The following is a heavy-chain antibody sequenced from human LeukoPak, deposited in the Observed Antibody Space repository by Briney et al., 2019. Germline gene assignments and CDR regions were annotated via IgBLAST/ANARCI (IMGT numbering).Heavy chain of an antibody. Sequence: ASVKVSCKASGYTFTSYDINWVRQATGQGLEWMGWMNPNSGNTGYAQKFQGRVTITRNTSISTAYMELSSLRSEDTAVYYCARADSMWGYIHGYGDYWGQGTLVTVSS. CDR3: ARADSMWGYIHGYGDY. V-gene: IGHV1-8*03. D-gene: IGHD5-18*01. CDR1: GYTFTSYD. J-gene: IGHJ4*02. CDR2: MNPNSGNT.